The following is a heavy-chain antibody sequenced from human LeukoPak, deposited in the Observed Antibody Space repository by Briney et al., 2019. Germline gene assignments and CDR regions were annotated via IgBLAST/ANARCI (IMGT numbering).Heavy chain of an antibody. CDR2: IVVGTGKT. CDR3: AATSIRMVQRIIYYGKDV. J-gene: IGHJ6*02. Sequence: SVKVSCKASGFTNSNSSVQWVRQARGQRPEWIGWIVVGTGKTNYAQRLQERVTITRDMSTGTVDMELSSLRSEDTAVYYCAATSIRMVQRIIYYGKDVWGQGATVTVSS. V-gene: IGHV1-58*01. CDR1: GFTNSNSS. D-gene: IGHD3-10*01.